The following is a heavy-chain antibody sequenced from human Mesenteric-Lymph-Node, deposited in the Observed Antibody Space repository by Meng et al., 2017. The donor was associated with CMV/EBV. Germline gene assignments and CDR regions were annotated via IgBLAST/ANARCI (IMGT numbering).Heavy chain of an antibody. CDR1: GGSISGYY. CDR3: ARGPFHFDY. J-gene: IGHJ4*02. Sequence: SETLSLTCTVSGGSISGYYWSWIRQPPGKGLEWIGYIYHSGSTNYNPSLESRVTISLDTSKNQFSLKLSSVTAADTAVYYCARGPFHFDYWGQGTLVTVSS. CDR2: IYHSGST. V-gene: IGHV4-59*01.